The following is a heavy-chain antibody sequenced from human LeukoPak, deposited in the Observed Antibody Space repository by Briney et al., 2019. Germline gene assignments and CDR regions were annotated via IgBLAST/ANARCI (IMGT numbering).Heavy chain of an antibody. CDR1: GGTFSSYA. Sequence: SVKVSCKASGGTFSSYAISWVRQAPGQGLEWMGGIIPIFGTANYAQKFQGRVTITADESTSTAYMELSSLRSEDTAVYYCATDPTSQGLTGDPQVDYWGQGTLVTVSS. CDR2: IIPIFGTA. V-gene: IGHV1-69*13. D-gene: IGHD7-27*01. CDR3: ATDPTSQGLTGDPQVDY. J-gene: IGHJ4*02.